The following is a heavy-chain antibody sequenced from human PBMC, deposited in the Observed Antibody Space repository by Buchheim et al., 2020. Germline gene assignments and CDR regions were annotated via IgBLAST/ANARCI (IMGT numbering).Heavy chain of an antibody. CDR2: ISGGGDTT. CDR1: GFTFSNFA. V-gene: IGHV3-23*01. Sequence: EVQLLESGGGLVQPGGSLRLSCAASGFTFSNFAMSWVRQAPGKGLEWVSGISGGGDTTYYAASVKGRFTISRDNSKKTVYLQMNSLRAEDTAIYYCAKRSGSYASFDYWSQGTL. CDR3: AKRSGSYASFDY. J-gene: IGHJ4*02. D-gene: IGHD1-26*01.